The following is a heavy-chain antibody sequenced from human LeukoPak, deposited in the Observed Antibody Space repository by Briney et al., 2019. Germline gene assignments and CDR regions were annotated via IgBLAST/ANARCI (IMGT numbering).Heavy chain of an antibody. CDR3: ARVEKYYYDSSGYYGAFDI. CDR1: GGSISSGGYY. CDR2: IYYSGST. Sequence: PSETLSLTCTVSGGSISSGGYYWSWIRQHPGKGLEWIGYIYYSGSTYYNPSLKSRVTISVDTSKNQFSLKLSSVTAADTAVYYCARVEKYYYDSSGYYGAFDIWGQGTMVTVSS. J-gene: IGHJ3*02. V-gene: IGHV4-31*03. D-gene: IGHD3-22*01.